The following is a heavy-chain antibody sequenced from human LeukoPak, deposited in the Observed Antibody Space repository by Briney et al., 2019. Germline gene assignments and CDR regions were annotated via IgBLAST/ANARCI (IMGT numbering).Heavy chain of an antibody. V-gene: IGHV4-59*01. D-gene: IGHD2/OR15-2a*01. CDR2: VYFGGST. CDR1: GDSISHYY. J-gene: IGHJ4*02. CDR3: ARETCSNSGCRPYFDY. Sequence: SETLSLTCTVSGDSISHYYWSWLRQPPRKGLAGVGCVYFGGSTNYNPSHKSRFTISADTSKSESSLNLSSVTAADTAVYYCARETCSNSGCRPYFDYWGQGTQVTVSS.